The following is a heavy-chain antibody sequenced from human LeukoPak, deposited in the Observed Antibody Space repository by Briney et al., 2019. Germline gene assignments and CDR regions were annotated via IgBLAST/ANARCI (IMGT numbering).Heavy chain of an antibody. J-gene: IGHJ1*01. CDR1: GYTLTELS. V-gene: IGHV1-24*01. D-gene: IGHD6-13*01. Sequence: ASVKVSCKVSGYTLTELSMHWVGQAPGKGLEWMGGFDPEDGETIYAQKFQGRVTMTEDTSTDTAYMELSRLRSDDTAVYYCARSKARIAAAGPEYFQHWGQGTLVTVSS. CDR3: ARSKARIAAAGPEYFQH. CDR2: FDPEDGET.